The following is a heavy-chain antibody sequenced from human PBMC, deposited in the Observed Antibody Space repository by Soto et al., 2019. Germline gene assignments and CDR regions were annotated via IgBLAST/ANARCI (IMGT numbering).Heavy chain of an antibody. CDR2: INAGNGNT. D-gene: IGHD3-10*01. V-gene: IGHV1-3*01. Sequence: ASVKVSCKASGYTFTSYAMHWVRQAPGQKLEWMGWINAGNGNTKYSQKFQGRVTITRDTSASTAYMELSILRSEDTAVYYCARDEGVYYGSGSYYYYYYGMDVWGQGTTVTVSS. CDR3: ARDEGVYYGSGSYYYYYYGMDV. J-gene: IGHJ6*02. CDR1: GYTFTSYA.